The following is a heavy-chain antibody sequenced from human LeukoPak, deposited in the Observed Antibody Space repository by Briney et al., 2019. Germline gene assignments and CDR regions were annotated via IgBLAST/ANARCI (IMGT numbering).Heavy chain of an antibody. Sequence: SVKVSCKASGGTFSSYAISWVRQAPGQGLEWMGGIIPIFGTANYAQKFQGRVTITTDESTSTAYMELSSLRSEDTAVYYCAKCNYVMSWFDPWGQGTLVTVSS. CDR2: IIPIFGTA. CDR1: GGTFSSYA. D-gene: IGHD4-11*01. V-gene: IGHV1-69*05. J-gene: IGHJ5*02. CDR3: AKCNYVMSWFDP.